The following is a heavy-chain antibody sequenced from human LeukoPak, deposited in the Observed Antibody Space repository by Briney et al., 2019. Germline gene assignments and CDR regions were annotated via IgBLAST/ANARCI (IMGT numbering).Heavy chain of an antibody. D-gene: IGHD3-9*01. CDR3: ARVDYDILTGYPYYFDY. CDR1: GYTFTSYG. V-gene: IGHV1-18*01. Sequence: ASVNVSCKASGYTFTSYGISWVRQAPGQGLEWMGWISAYNGNTNYAQTLQGRVTMTTDTSTSTAYMELRSLRSDDTAVYYCARVDYDILTGYPYYFDYWGQGTLVTVSS. J-gene: IGHJ4*02. CDR2: ISAYNGNT.